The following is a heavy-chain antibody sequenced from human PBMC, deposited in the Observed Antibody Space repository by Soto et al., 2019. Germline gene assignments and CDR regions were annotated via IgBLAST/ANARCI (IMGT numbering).Heavy chain of an antibody. D-gene: IGHD6-6*01. J-gene: IGHJ6*02. CDR1: GFTFSSYS. CDR3: ARDLAARYYGMDV. CDR2: ISSSSSYI. Sequence: AGGSLRLSCAASGFTFSSYSMNWVRQAPGKGLEWVSSISSSSSYIYYADSVKGRFTISRDNAKNSLYLQMDSLRAEDTAVYYCARDLAARYYGMDVWGQGTTVTVSS. V-gene: IGHV3-21*01.